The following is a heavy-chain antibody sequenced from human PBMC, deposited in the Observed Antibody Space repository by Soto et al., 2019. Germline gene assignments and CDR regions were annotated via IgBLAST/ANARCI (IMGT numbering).Heavy chain of an antibody. CDR2: IGTAGDT. CDR1: GFPFSSYD. V-gene: IGHV3-13*04. CDR3: ARSPPGGYHYYYGMDV. D-gene: IGHD3-22*01. Sequence: GGSQSLSSAASGFPFSSYDMQWVRQATGKGLEWVSAIGTAGDTYYPGSVKGRFTTSRENAKNSLYLQMNSLRAGDTAVYYCARSPPGGYHYYYGMDVWGQGTTVTVSS. J-gene: IGHJ6*02.